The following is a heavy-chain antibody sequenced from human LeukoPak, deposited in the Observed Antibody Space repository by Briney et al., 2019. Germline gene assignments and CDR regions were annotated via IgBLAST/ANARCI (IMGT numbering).Heavy chain of an antibody. V-gene: IGHV1-69*10. Sequence: SVKPSCKASGGTFSSYAITWVRQAPGQRLKCWGGIIPILGIANYAQKFQGRVTITADISTSTAYMELSSLRSEDTAVYYCARGAPPYYYDSSGYYYPYWGQGALVTVSS. J-gene: IGHJ4*02. CDR3: ARGAPPYYYDSSGYYYPY. CDR2: IIPILGIA. CDR1: GGTFSSYA. D-gene: IGHD3-22*01.